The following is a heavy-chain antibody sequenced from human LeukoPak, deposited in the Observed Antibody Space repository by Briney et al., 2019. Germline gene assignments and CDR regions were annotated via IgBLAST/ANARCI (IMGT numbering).Heavy chain of an antibody. Sequence: ASVKVSCKASGYTFTSYGISCVRQAPGQGLEWMGWISAYNGNTNYAQKLQGRVTMTTDTSTSTAYMELRSLRSDDTAVYYCARVPTYYDFWSDFDYWGQGTLVTVSS. CDR1: GYTFTSYG. CDR3: ARVPTYYDFWSDFDY. J-gene: IGHJ4*02. V-gene: IGHV1-18*01. CDR2: ISAYNGNT. D-gene: IGHD3-3*01.